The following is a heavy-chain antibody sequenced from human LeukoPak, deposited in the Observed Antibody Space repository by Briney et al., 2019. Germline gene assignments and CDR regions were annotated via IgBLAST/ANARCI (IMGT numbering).Heavy chain of an antibody. D-gene: IGHD5-12*01. CDR2: IYYSGST. J-gene: IGHJ6*03. V-gene: IGHV4-34*01. CDR1: GGSFSGYY. Sequence: SETLSLTCAVYGGSFSGYYWGWIRQPPGKGLEWIGSIYYSGSTYYNPSLKSRVTISVDTSKNQFSLKLSSVTAADTAAYYCARGVGGYSGYDFNFYYYMDVWGKGTTVTVSS. CDR3: ARGVGGYSGYDFNFYYYMDV.